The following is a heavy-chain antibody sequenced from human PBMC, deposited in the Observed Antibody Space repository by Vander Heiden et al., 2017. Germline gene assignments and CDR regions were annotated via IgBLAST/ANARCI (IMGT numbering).Heavy chain of an antibody. CDR1: GDSVSSNSAA. J-gene: IGHJ5*02. Sequence: QVQLQQSGPGLVKPSQTLSLTCAISGDSVSSNSAAWNWIRQSPSRGLEWLGTTYYRSKWYNAYAVSVKSRITINPDTSKNQFSLQLNSVTPEDTAVYYCANSLGYCSSTSCYATWFDPWGQGTLVTVSS. V-gene: IGHV6-1*01. CDR3: ANSLGYCSSTSCYATWFDP. CDR2: TYYRSKWYN. D-gene: IGHD2-2*01.